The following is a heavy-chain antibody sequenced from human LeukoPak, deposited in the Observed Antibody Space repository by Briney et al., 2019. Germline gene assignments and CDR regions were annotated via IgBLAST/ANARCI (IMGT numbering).Heavy chain of an antibody. CDR3: ARGTTEFDY. J-gene: IGHJ4*02. D-gene: IGHD4-17*01. CDR2: IYHSGST. CDR1: GYSINSGYY. V-gene: IGHV4-38-2*02. Sequence: PSETLSLTCTVSGYSINSGYYWGWIRQPPGKGLEWIGSIYHSGSTYYNPSLKSRVTISVDTSKNQFSLKLSPVTAADTAVYYCARGTTEFDYWGQGTLVAVSS.